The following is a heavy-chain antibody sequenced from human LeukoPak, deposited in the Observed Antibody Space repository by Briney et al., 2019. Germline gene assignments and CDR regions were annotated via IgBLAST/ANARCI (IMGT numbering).Heavy chain of an antibody. Sequence: GGSVRVSCAASGFTFSSYAMSWVRLAPGKGLEWVSTVSGNGANTYYADSVKGRFTISRDNSKNTLDLQMSSLRAEDTAIYFCARVPHPTYYFDYWGRGTLVTVSS. J-gene: IGHJ4*02. V-gene: IGHV3-23*01. CDR3: ARVPHPTYYFDY. CDR2: VSGNGANT. CDR1: GFTFSSYA. D-gene: IGHD4-11*01.